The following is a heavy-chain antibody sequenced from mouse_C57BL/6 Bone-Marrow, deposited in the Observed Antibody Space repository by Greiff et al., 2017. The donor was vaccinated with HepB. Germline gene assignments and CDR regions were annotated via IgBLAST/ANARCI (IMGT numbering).Heavy chain of an antibody. D-gene: IGHD2-1*01. J-gene: IGHJ1*03. V-gene: IGHV1-5*01. CDR1: GYTFTSYW. Sequence: EVMLVESGTVLARPGASVKMSCKTSGYTFTSYWMHWVKQRPGQGLEWIGAIYPGNSDTSYNQKFKGKAKLTAVTSASTAYMELSSLTNEDSAVYYCTKLYRGTWYFDVWGTGTTVTVSS. CDR2: IYPGNSDT. CDR3: TKLYRGTWYFDV.